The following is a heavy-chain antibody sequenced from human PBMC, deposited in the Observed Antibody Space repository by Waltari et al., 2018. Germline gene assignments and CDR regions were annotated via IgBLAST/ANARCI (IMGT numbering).Heavy chain of an antibody. Sequence: EVQLVESGGGLVQPGRSMRLSCAASGFTFDDYAMHWVRQVPGKGLGWVASINWNSDSIGYGDSVKGRFTISRDNARNTVFLQMSSLIVDDTAVYYCTREVRRGFGFDIWGLGTKVTVSA. CDR1: GFTFDDYA. J-gene: IGHJ3*02. CDR2: INWNSDSI. CDR3: TREVRRGFGFDI. D-gene: IGHD3-10*01. V-gene: IGHV3-9*01.